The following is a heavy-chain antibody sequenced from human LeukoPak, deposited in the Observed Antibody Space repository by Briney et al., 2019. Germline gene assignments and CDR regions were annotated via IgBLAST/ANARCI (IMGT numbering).Heavy chain of an antibody. CDR2: IYTSGST. V-gene: IGHV4-61*02. D-gene: IGHD4-17*01. Sequence: PSETLSLTCTVSGGSISSGSYYWSWIRQPAGKGLEWIGRIYTSGSTNYNPSLKSRVTISVDTSKNQFSLKLSSVTAADTAVYYCARGLYYGDYVNYYYGMDVWGQGTTVTVSS. CDR1: GGSISSGSYY. J-gene: IGHJ6*02. CDR3: ARGLYYGDYVNYYYGMDV.